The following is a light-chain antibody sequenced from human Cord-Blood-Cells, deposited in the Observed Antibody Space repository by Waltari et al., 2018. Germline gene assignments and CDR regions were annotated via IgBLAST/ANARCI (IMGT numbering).Light chain of an antibody. CDR1: QSVSSY. V-gene: IGKV3-11*01. CDR2: DAS. J-gene: IGKJ5*01. Sequence: EIVLTQSPATLSLSPGERATLSCRASQSVSSYLAWYQQKPGQAPRLLIYDASNRATGIPARFSGSGSGTDFTLTISSLDPKDFAVYYCQQRSNWPPITFGQVTRLEI. CDR3: QQRSNWPPIT.